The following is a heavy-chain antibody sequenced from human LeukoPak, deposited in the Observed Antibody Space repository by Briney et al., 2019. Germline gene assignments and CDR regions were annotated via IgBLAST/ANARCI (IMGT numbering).Heavy chain of an antibody. V-gene: IGHV4-59*08. D-gene: IGHD3-22*01. CDR3: ARVVYGPLDY. J-gene: IGHJ4*02. CDR2: IFYSGRT. Sequence: SETLSLTCSVSDGSIKDYYWSWIRQPPGKGLEWIGYIFYSGRTNYNPSLKSRLTMSLDTSKNQFSLKLSSVTAADTAVYYCARVVYGPLDYWGQGTLVTVSS. CDR1: DGSIKDYY.